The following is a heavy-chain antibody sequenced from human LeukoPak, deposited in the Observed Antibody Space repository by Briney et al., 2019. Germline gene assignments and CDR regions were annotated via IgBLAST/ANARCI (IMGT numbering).Heavy chain of an antibody. Sequence: GGSLRLSCAASGFTFSSYAMHWVRQAPGKGLEWVAVISYDGSNKYYADSVKGRFTISRDNAKNSLYLQMNSLRAEDTAVYYCARYGGNSATFDYWGQGTLVTVSS. CDR3: ARYGGNSATFDY. CDR1: GFTFSSYA. J-gene: IGHJ4*02. CDR2: ISYDGSNK. V-gene: IGHV3-30-3*01. D-gene: IGHD4-23*01.